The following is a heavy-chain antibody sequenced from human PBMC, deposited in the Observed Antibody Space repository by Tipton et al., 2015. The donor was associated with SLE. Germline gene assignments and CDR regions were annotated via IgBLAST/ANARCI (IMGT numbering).Heavy chain of an antibody. CDR3: ARVVSGGQAPAGGYYYRWFDP. CDR1: GGSISSGGYY. D-gene: IGHD3-22*01. CDR2: IYYSGST. J-gene: IGHJ5*02. V-gene: IGHV4-31*03. Sequence: TLSLTCTVSGGSISSGGYYWSWIRQHPGKGPEWIGYIYYSGSTYYNPSLKSRVTISVDTSKNQFSLKLSSVTAADTAVYYCARVVSGGQAPAGGYYYRWFDPWGQGTLVTVSS.